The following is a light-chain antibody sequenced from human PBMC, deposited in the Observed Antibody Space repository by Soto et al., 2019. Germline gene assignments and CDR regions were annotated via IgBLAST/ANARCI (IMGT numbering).Light chain of an antibody. V-gene: IGKV1-39*01. J-gene: IGKJ1*01. CDR2: AAS. CDR1: QSISSY. Sequence: DIQMTQSPSTLSASVGDTVTITCRASQSISSYLNWYQQKPGKAPKLLIYAASSLQSGVPSRFSGSGSGTDFTLTISSLQPEDFANYYCQQSYSTPRTFGQGTKVDIK. CDR3: QQSYSTPRT.